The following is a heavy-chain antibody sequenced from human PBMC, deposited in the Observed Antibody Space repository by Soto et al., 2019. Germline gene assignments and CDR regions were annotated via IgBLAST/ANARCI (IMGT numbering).Heavy chain of an antibody. CDR2: INPNSGGT. CDR3: AREPATAKPEGVDF. V-gene: IGHV1-2*02. CDR1: GYTFSDYY. Sequence: ASVKVSCKASGYTFSDYYIHWVRQAPGQGLEWMGWINPNSGGTKYAPKFQGGVTMTRDTSITTAYMELSRLRSGDTAVYYCAREPATAKPEGVDFWGQGTLVTVPQ. D-gene: IGHD1-1*01. J-gene: IGHJ4*02.